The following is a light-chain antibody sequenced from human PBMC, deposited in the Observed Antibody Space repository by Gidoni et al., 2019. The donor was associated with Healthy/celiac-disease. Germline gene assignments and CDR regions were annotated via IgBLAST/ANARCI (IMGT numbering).Light chain of an antibody. Sequence: EFVLTQSTATLSLSPGARATLSCRASQSVSSYLAWYQQKPGQAPRLLIYDASNRATGIPARFSGSGSGTDFTLTISSLEPEDFAVYYCQQRSNWPPVTFGQGTRLEIK. CDR1: QSVSSY. CDR3: QQRSNWPPVT. CDR2: DAS. J-gene: IGKJ5*01. V-gene: IGKV3-11*01.